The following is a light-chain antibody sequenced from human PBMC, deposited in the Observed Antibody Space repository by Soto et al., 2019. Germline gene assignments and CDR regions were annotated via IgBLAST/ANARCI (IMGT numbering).Light chain of an antibody. CDR2: HAS. Sequence: EIVLTQSPGTLSLSPGERATLSCRASQSFSSSYLAWYQQKPGQAPRLLIYHASTRATGIPARFSGSGSGTQFTLTISSLQSEDFAVYFCQQYNKWPLYTFGQGTKLDIK. J-gene: IGKJ2*01. CDR1: QSFSSSY. V-gene: IGKV3-15*01. CDR3: QQYNKWPLYT.